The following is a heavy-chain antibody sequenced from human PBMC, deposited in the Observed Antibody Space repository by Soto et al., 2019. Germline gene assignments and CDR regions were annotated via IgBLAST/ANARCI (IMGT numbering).Heavy chain of an antibody. J-gene: IGHJ4*02. V-gene: IGHV2-26*01. D-gene: IGHD5-12*01. CDR1: GFSLSNARMG. CDR3: ARIRSGYDATSFPPDY. CDR2: IFSNDEK. Sequence: QVTLKESGPVLVKPTETLTLTCTVSGFSLSNARMGVSWIRQPPGKALEWLAHIFSNDEKSYSTSLKSRRTISQDTSKSQVVLTMTNMDPVDTATYYCARIRSGYDATSFPPDYWGQGTLVTVSS.